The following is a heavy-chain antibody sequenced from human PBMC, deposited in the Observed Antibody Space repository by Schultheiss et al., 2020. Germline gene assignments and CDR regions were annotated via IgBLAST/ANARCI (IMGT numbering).Heavy chain of an antibody. CDR1: GFTFDDYG. Sequence: GESLKISCAASGFTFDDYGMSWVRQAPGKGLEWVSAISGSGGSTYYADSVKGRFTISRDNSKNTLYLQMNSLRAEDTAVYYCAALGGGYYFDYWGQGTLVTVSS. CDR3: AALGGGYYFDY. J-gene: IGHJ4*02. V-gene: IGHV3-23*01. D-gene: IGHD3-16*01. CDR2: ISGSGGST.